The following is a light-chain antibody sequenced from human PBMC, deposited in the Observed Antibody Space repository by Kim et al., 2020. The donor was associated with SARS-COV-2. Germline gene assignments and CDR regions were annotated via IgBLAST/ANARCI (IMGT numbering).Light chain of an antibody. CDR1: QSVNSRY. Sequence: PPGETAILSCRASQSVNSRYLAWYQQKPGQAPRLVIYGASRRATGIPDRFRGSESGTDFTLTITRLEPEDFAVYYCQQYDRPPWTFGQGTKVDIK. CDR3: QQYDRPPWT. J-gene: IGKJ1*01. CDR2: GAS. V-gene: IGKV3-20*01.